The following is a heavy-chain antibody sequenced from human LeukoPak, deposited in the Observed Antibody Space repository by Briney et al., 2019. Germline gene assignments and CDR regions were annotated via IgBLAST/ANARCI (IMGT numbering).Heavy chain of an antibody. CDR1: GYSFSTTY. J-gene: IGHJ4*02. CDR2: ISAYNGGT. V-gene: IGHV1-18*01. Sequence: ASVKLSCKASGYSFSTTYINWVRQAPGQGLEWMGRISAYNGGTAYAQKFQGRVTMTTDSSTTTAYMELRSLRSDDTAVYYCARDRSYGPSIFDYWGQGTLVTVSS. CDR3: ARDRSYGPSIFDY. D-gene: IGHD5-18*01.